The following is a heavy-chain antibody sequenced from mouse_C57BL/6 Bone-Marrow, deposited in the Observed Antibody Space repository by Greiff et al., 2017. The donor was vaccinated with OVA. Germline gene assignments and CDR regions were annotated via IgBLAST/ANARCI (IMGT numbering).Heavy chain of an antibody. CDR1: GFNIKNAY. CDR3: TDECYGSSYDYDAMDY. CDR2: IDPAHGDT. J-gene: IGHJ4*01. V-gene: IGHV14-4*01. Sequence: EVKLQQSGAELVRPGASVKLSCTASGFNIKNAYMHWVKQRPEQGLEWIGWIDPAHGDTKYAPKFQGKATITADTSSNTAYLQLSSLTSEDTAVYYGTDECYGSSYDYDAMDYWGQGTSVTVSS. D-gene: IGHD1-1*01.